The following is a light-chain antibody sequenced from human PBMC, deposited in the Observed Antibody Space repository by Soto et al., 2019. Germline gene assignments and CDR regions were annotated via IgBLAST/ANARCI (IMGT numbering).Light chain of an antibody. CDR3: FSYTSSGTYV. CDR2: EVS. Sequence: QSVLTQPASVSGSAGQSITISCTGTSSDVGNYKYVSWYQQPPAKASKLMIYEVSNRPSGVSHRFSGSKSGNTASLTISGLQAEDETDYYCFSYTSSGTYVFGTGTKVTV. J-gene: IGLJ1*01. CDR1: SSDVGNYKY. V-gene: IGLV2-14*01.